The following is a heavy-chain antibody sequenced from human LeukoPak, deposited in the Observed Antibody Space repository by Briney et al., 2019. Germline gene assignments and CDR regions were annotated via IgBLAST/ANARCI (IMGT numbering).Heavy chain of an antibody. D-gene: IGHD3-10*01. CDR2: INPSGGST. CDR3: ARSQDYGSGSYYGQFDY. CDR1: GYTFTSYY. Sequence: GASVKVSCKASGYTFTSYYIHWVRQAPGQGLEWMGIINPSGGSTNYAQKFQGRVTMTRDTSTSTVYMEPSSLRSEDTAVYYCARSQDYGSGSYYGQFDYWGQGTLVTVSS. V-gene: IGHV1-46*01. J-gene: IGHJ4*02.